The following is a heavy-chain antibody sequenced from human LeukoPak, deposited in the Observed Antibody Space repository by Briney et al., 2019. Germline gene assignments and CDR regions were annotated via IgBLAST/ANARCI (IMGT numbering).Heavy chain of an antibody. J-gene: IGHJ6*02. Sequence: GASVKVSCKASGYTFTSYGISWVRQAPGQGLEWMGWISAYNGNTNYAQKLQGRVTMTTDTSTSTAYMELRSLRSDDTAVYYCASTFADPRDYYYGMDVWGQGTTVTVSS. CDR3: ASTFADPRDYYYGMDV. V-gene: IGHV1-18*01. CDR1: GYTFTSYG. CDR2: ISAYNGNT.